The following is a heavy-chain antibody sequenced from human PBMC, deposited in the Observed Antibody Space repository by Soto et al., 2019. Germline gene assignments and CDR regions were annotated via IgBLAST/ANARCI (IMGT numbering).Heavy chain of an antibody. J-gene: IGHJ4*02. D-gene: IGHD2-15*01. Sequence: QVQLVQSGAEVKKPGASVKVSCKASGYTFTSYGISWVRQAPGQGLEWMGRISAYNGNTNYAQKLQGRVTMTTDTSTSTAYMELRSLRSDDTAVYYCARDIVVVVAASPVIDYWGQGTLVTVSS. CDR3: ARDIVVVVAASPVIDY. CDR1: GYTFTSYG. CDR2: ISAYNGNT. V-gene: IGHV1-18*04.